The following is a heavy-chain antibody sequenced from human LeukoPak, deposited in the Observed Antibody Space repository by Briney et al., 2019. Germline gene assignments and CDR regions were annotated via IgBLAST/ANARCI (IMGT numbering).Heavy chain of an antibody. D-gene: IGHD3-16*02. CDR1: GGSFSGYY. CDR3: ARRDGYYDYVWGSYRFRYYFDY. CDR2: INHSGST. Sequence: PSETLSLTCAVYGGSFSGYYWSWIRQPPGKGLEWIGEINHSGSTNYNPSLKSRVTISVDTSKNQFSLKLSSVTAADTAVYYCARRDGYYDYVWGSYRFRYYFDYWGQGTLVTVSS. V-gene: IGHV4-34*01. J-gene: IGHJ4*02.